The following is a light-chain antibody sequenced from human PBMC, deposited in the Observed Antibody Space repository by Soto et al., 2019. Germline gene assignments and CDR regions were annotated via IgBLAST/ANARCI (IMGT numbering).Light chain of an antibody. V-gene: IGKV1-27*01. CDR1: QGIGNH. J-gene: IGKJ3*01. CDR2: IAS. Sequence: DIQMTQSPTSLSASVGDRVTITCRASQGIGNHLAWYQQTPGKVPKLLIYIASTLQSGVPSRFSGSGSGTDFTLTISSLQPEDVATYYWQKYDNVPPTFGPGTKVDIK. CDR3: QKYDNVPPT.